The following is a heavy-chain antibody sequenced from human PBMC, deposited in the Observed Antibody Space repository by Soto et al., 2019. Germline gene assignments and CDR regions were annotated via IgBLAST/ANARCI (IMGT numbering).Heavy chain of an antibody. V-gene: IGHV3-15*07. CDR1: GFTFGNAW. J-gene: IGHJ4*02. D-gene: IGHD3-3*01. Sequence: GGSLRLSCAASGFTFGNAWMNWVRQAPGKGLEWVGRIKSKTDDGTTDYAAPVKGRFTISRDDSQNMLYLQMNSLKTEDTAVYYCASTYFDYWSGFYVYYDYWGQGMLVTVSS. CDR3: ASTYFDYWSGFYVYYDY. CDR2: IKSKTDDGTT.